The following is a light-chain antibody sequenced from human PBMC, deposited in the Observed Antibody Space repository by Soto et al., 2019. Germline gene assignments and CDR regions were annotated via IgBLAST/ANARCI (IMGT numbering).Light chain of an antibody. CDR2: DAF. J-gene: IGKJ1*01. Sequence: DIQMTQSPSTLSASVGDSVTITCRASQSINTWLAWYQQKPGMAPKLLMYDAFSLESGVPSRFSGSGSGPEFTLTISSLQPDDSATYYCQQYNSYPWTFCQGTKVEI. V-gene: IGKV1-5*01. CDR3: QQYNSYPWT. CDR1: QSINTW.